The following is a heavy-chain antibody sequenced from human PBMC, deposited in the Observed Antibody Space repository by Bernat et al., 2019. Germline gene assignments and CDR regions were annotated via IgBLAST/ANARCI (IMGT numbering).Heavy chain of an antibody. V-gene: IGHV1-18*01. Sequence: QVQLVQSGAEVKKPGASVKVSCTASGYTFTSYGISWVRQAPGQGLEWMGWISAYNGNTNYAQKLQGRVTMTTDTSTSTAYMELRSLRSDDTAVYYCARDLLLSEGAWFGELSNYYYYGMDVWGQGTTVTVSS. CDR2: ISAYNGNT. D-gene: IGHD3-10*01. J-gene: IGHJ6*02. CDR1: GYTFTSYG. CDR3: ARDLLLSEGAWFGELSNYYYYGMDV.